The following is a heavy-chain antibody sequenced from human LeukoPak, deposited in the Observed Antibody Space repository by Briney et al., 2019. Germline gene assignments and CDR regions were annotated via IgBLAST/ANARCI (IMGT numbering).Heavy chain of an antibody. V-gene: IGHV3-23*01. Sequence: GGSLRLSCAASEFTFNTYAMSWVRQAPGKGLEWVSAIRGSGSSAYSADSVKGWFTISRDISKNTLYLQMNSRRAEDTAVYYCTKRGDLYYYGMDVWGQGTTVTVSS. CDR3: TKRGDLYYYGMDV. CDR2: IRGSGSSA. CDR1: EFTFNTYA. D-gene: IGHD3-16*01. J-gene: IGHJ6*02.